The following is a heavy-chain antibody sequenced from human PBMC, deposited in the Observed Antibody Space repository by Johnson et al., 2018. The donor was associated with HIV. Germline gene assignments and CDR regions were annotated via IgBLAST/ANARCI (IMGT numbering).Heavy chain of an antibody. V-gene: IGHV3-7*01. CDR1: GFTFSSYW. Sequence: VQLVESGGGLVQPGGSLRLSCAASGFTFSSYWMTWVRQAPGKGLEWVANINQGESERNYVDALRGRFTISRDNAKNSLYLQMNSLRAEDTAVYYCARDWGPRLDYYDSSGYAHAFDIWGQGTMVTVSS. J-gene: IGHJ3*02. CDR3: ARDWGPRLDYYDSSGYAHAFDI. CDR2: INQGESER. D-gene: IGHD3-22*01.